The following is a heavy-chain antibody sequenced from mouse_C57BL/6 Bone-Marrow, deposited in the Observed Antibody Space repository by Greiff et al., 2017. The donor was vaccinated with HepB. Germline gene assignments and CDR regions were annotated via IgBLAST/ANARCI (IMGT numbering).Heavy chain of an antibody. CDR3: ASLRYIV. CDR2: IYPGDGDT. D-gene: IGHD2-14*01. J-gene: IGHJ1*03. Sequence: VQLQQSGPELVKPGASVKISCKASGYAFSSSWMNWVKQRPGKGLEWIGRIYPGDGDTNYNGKFKGKATLTADKSSSTAYMQRSSLTSDDSAVYFCASLRYIVWGTGTTVTVSS. V-gene: IGHV1-82*01. CDR1: GYAFSSSW.